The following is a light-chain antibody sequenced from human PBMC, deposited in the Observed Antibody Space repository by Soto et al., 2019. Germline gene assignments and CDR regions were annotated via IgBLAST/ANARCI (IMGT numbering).Light chain of an antibody. CDR2: DVS. Sequence: QSALTQPASVSGSPGQSITISCTGTSSDVGGYNYVSWYQQHPGKAPKLMIYDVSDRPSGVSSRFSGSKSGNTASLTISGRQVEDEADYYCSSYTSRSTLGFGGGTKLTV. CDR1: SSDVGGYNY. J-gene: IGLJ2*01. V-gene: IGLV2-14*01. CDR3: SSYTSRSTLG.